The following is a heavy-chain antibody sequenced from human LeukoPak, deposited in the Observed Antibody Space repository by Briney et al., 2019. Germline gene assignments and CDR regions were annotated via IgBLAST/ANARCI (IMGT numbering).Heavy chain of an antibody. D-gene: IGHD1-26*01. CDR1: GFTFSNYW. CDR2: INSDGSTT. J-gene: IGHJ4*02. CDR3: VGGSYYFDY. V-gene: IGHV3-74*01. Sequence: GGSLRPSCAASGFTFSNYWMSWVRQAPGKGLVWVSRINSDGSTTSYADSVKGRITISRDNAKNTLYLQMNSLRAEDTAVYYCVGGSYYFDYWGQGTLVTVSS.